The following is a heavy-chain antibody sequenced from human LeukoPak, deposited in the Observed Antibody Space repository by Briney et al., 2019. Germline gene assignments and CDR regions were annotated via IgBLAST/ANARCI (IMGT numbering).Heavy chain of an antibody. D-gene: IGHD6-19*01. J-gene: IGHJ4*02. Sequence: ASVKVSCKASGYTFTTYGINWVRQAPGQGLEWMGWISENKGNTNHAQRFQGRVTMTTDTSTNTAYMELRSLRPDDTAVYYCARGIAVTREFDQWGQGTLVIVSP. V-gene: IGHV1-18*04. CDR1: GYTFTTYG. CDR2: ISENKGNT. CDR3: ARGIAVTREFDQ.